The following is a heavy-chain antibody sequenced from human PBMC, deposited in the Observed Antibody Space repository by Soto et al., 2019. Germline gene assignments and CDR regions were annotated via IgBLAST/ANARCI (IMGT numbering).Heavy chain of an antibody. J-gene: IGHJ3*02. V-gene: IGHV1-2*04. Sequence: QVQLVQSGAEVKKPGASVKVSCKASGYTFTGYYMHWVRQAPGQGLEWMGWINPNSGGTNYAQKFQGWVTMTRDTSISTAYMELSRLRSDDTTVYYCARGGSDILTDDAFDIWGQGTMVTVSS. CDR2: INPNSGGT. CDR3: ARGGSDILTDDAFDI. CDR1: GYTFTGYY. D-gene: IGHD3-9*01.